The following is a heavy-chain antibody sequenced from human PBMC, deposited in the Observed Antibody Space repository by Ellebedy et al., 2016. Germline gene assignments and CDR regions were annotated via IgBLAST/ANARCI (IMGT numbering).Heavy chain of an antibody. J-gene: IGHJ4*02. Sequence: SETLSLTCTVSGGSISTYYWSWIRQPPGKGLEWIGYIHYSGSINYNPSLKSRVTISLDTSKNQFSLKLRSVTAADTAVYYCARLGEYSSGWYSPHWGQGTLVTVSS. CDR2: IHYSGSI. D-gene: IGHD6-19*01. V-gene: IGHV4-59*08. CDR1: GGSISTYY. CDR3: ARLGEYSSGWYSPH.